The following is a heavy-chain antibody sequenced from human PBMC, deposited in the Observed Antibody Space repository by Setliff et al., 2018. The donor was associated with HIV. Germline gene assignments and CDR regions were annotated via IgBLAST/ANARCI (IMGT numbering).Heavy chain of an antibody. J-gene: IGHJ4*02. CDR3: ARSGRVNSAAGLGDY. CDR1: GYIFSNYG. Sequence: ASVKVSCKASGYIFSNYGITWVRQAPGQGLEWMGWISGYNGNTNYAQKPQGRVTMTTDTSTSTAYMELRSLRSDDTAVYFCARSGRVNSAAGLGDYWGQGTLVTVSS. CDR2: ISGYNGNT. V-gene: IGHV1-18*01. D-gene: IGHD6-13*01.